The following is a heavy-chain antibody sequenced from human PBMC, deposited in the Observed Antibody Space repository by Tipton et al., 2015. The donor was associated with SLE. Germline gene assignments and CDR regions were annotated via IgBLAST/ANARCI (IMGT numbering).Heavy chain of an antibody. CDR2: IKQDGSEK. J-gene: IGHJ4*02. V-gene: IGHV3-7*01. CDR3: ARYIDWTPYFFDN. Sequence: SLRLSCAASGFTFSSYWMSWVRQAPGKGLEWVASIKQDGSEKYYVDSMKGRFTISRDNAKKSLYLQMNSLRAEDTAVYYCARYIDWTPYFFDNWGQGTLVTVSS. D-gene: IGHD3-9*01. CDR1: GFTFSSYW.